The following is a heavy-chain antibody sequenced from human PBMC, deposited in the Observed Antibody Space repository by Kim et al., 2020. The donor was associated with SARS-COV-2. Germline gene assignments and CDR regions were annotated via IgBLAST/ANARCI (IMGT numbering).Heavy chain of an antibody. CDR2: FDPEDGET. Sequence: ASVKVSCKVSGYTLTELSMHWVRQAPGKGLEWMGGFDPEDGETIYAQKFQGRVTMTEDTSTDTAYMELSSLRSEDTAVYYCATVSVRKYCSGGSCYWYYFDYWGQGTLVTVSS. CDR3: ATVSVRKYCSGGSCYWYYFDY. J-gene: IGHJ4*02. D-gene: IGHD2-15*01. CDR1: GYTLTELS. V-gene: IGHV1-24*01.